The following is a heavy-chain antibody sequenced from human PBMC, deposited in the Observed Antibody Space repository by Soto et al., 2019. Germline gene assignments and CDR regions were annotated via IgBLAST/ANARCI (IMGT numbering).Heavy chain of an antibody. Sequence: GGSLRLSCAASGFSFSHYAMHWVRQPPGKGLEWVALISYDGENQYFTDSVRGRFTISRDNSKTAVYLEMNNLRLDDTATYYCVSPHSESSNAFDLWGQGTLVTVS. D-gene: IGHD3-10*01. CDR1: GFSFSHYA. V-gene: IGHV3-30*04. CDR3: VSPHSESSNAFDL. J-gene: IGHJ5*02. CDR2: ISYDGENQ.